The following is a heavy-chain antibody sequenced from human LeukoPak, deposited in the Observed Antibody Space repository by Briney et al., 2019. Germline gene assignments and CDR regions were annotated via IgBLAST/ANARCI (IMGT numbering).Heavy chain of an antibody. V-gene: IGHV4-39*07. D-gene: IGHD1-26*01. CDR3: ARDSGGSYGGTFDI. CDR1: GGSISSSSYY. CDR2: IYYSGST. Sequence: PSETLSLTCTVSGGSISSSSYYWGWIRQPPGKGLEWIGSIYYSGSTYYNPSLKSRVTISAETSKNQFSLKLSSVTAADTAVYYCARDSGGSYGGTFDIWGQGTMVTVSS. J-gene: IGHJ3*02.